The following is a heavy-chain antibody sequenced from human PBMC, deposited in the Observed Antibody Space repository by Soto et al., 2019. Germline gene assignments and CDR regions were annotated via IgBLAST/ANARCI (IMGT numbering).Heavy chain of an antibody. D-gene: IGHD4-4*01. CDR2: IYYSGST. Sequence: QVQLQESGPGLVKPSETLSLTCTVSGGSVSSGSYYWSWIRQPPGKGLEWIGYIYYSGSTNYNPSLKSRVTISVDTSKNQFSLELSSVTAADTAVYYCARDPIDYSNPYYYYGMDVWGQGTTVTVSS. CDR1: GGSVSSGSYY. J-gene: IGHJ6*02. CDR3: ARDPIDYSNPYYYYGMDV. V-gene: IGHV4-61*01.